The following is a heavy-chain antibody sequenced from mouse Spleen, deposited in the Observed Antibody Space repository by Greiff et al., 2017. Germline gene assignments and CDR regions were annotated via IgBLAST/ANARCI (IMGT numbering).Heavy chain of an antibody. V-gene: IGHV3-6*01. Sequence: DVKLVESGPGLVKPSQSLSLTCSVTGYSITSGYYWNWIRQFPGNKLEWMGYISYDGSNNYNPSLKNRISITRDTSKNQFFLKLNSVTTEDTATYYCARAYGTIFDYWGQGTTLTVSS. CDR3: ARAYGTIFDY. J-gene: IGHJ2*01. CDR1: GYSITSGYY. CDR2: ISYDGSN. D-gene: IGHD1-1*01.